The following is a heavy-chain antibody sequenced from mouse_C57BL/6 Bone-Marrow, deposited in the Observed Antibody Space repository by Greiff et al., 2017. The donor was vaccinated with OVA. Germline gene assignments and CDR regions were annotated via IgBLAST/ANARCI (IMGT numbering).Heavy chain of an antibody. V-gene: IGHV1-18*01. CDR1: GYTFTDYN. CDR2: INPNNGGT. Sequence: VQLQQSGPELVKPGASVKIPCKASGYTFTDYNMDWVKQSHGKSLEWIGDINPNNGGTIYNQKFKGKATLTVDKSSSTAYMELRSLTSEDTAVYYCARLELGRAWFAYWGQGTLVTVSA. CDR3: ARLELGRAWFAY. D-gene: IGHD4-1*01. J-gene: IGHJ3*01.